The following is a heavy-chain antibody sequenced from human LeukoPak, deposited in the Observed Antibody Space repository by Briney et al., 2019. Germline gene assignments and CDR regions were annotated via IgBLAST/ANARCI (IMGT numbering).Heavy chain of an antibody. J-gene: IGHJ4*02. D-gene: IGHD1-26*01. CDR1: GGSFSGYY. CDR3: ARRRYSGSYYGG. V-gene: IGHV4-34*01. CDR2: INHSGST. Sequence: SETLSLTCAVYGGSFSGYYWSWIRQPPGKGLEWIGEINHSGSTNYNPSLKSRVTISVDTSKNQFSLKLSSVTAADTAVYYCARRRYSGSYYGGWGQGTLVTVSS.